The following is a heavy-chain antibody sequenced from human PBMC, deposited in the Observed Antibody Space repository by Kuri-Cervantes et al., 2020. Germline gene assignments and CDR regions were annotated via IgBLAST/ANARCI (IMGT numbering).Heavy chain of an antibody. CDR2: IYSGGST. CDR3: AKGMYYYDSSGYLGSGFDY. V-gene: IGHV3-66*01. D-gene: IGHD3-22*01. CDR1: GFTVSSNY. J-gene: IGHJ4*02. Sequence: GGSLRLSCAASGFTVSSNYMSWVRQAPGKGLEWVSVIYSGGSTYYADSVKGRFTISRDNSKNTLYLQMNSLRAEDTAVYYCAKGMYYYDSSGYLGSGFDYWGQGTLVTVSS.